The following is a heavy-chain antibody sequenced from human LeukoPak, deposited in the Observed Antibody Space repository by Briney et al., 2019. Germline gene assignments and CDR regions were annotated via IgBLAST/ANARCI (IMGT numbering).Heavy chain of an antibody. CDR3: ARDGSGFSPYWYFDL. J-gene: IGHJ2*01. CDR2: MNPGTGTT. D-gene: IGHD3-3*01. V-gene: IGHV1-2*02. Sequence: GGSLRLSCAASGFTFSSYGMHWVRQAPGQGLEWMGWMNPGTGTTKYSQKFQGRVTMSRDTSSTTAYMELNRLTSDDTAVYYCARDGSGFSPYWYFDLWGRGTLVTVSS. CDR1: GFTFSSYG.